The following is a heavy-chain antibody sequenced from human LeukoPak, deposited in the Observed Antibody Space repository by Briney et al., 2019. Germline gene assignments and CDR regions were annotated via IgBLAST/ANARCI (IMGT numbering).Heavy chain of an antibody. D-gene: IGHD6-13*01. CDR2: IIPIFGTA. J-gene: IGHJ3*02. Sequence: ASVKLSCKASGGTFSSYAISWERQAPGQGLEWMGVIIPIFGTANYAQKFQGRVTITADESTSTAYMELSSLRSEDTAVYYCARDSSSGDAFDIWGQGTMVTVSS. CDR1: GGTFSSYA. CDR3: ARDSSSGDAFDI. V-gene: IGHV1-69*01.